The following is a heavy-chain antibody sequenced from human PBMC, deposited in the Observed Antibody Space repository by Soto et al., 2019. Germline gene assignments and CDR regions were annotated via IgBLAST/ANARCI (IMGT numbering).Heavy chain of an antibody. D-gene: IGHD3-22*01. Sequence: QVQLVQSGAEVKKPGSSVKVSCKASGGTFSSYAISWERQATAQGLEWVGWISPHNGNTRSAEKFQGRVTMPTGTATTTASMEVRSLRSDDTAVYYCAREAGMGRVVVMSRYFGPWCQGNLVSVSS. CDR3: AREAGMGRVVVMSRYFGP. V-gene: IGHV1-18*01. CDR1: GGTFSSYA. CDR2: ISPHNGNT. J-gene: IGHJ5*02.